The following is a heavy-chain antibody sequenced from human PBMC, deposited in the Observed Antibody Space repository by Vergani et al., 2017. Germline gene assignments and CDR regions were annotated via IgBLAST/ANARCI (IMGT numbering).Heavy chain of an antibody. CDR2: IWYDGSNK. D-gene: IGHD3-16*01. V-gene: IGHV3-33*01. CDR1: GFTFSSYG. Sequence: QVQLVESGGGVVQPGRSLRLSCAASGFTFSSYGMHWVCQAPGKGLEWVAVIWYDGSNKYYADSVKGRFTISRDNTKNTLYLQMKRLRAEDTAVYYCARDGGAAPPCYYYGMDVWGQGTTVTVSS. CDR3: ARDGGAAPPCYYYGMDV. J-gene: IGHJ6*02.